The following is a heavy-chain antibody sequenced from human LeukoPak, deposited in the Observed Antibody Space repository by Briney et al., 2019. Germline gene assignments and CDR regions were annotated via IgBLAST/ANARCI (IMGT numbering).Heavy chain of an antibody. D-gene: IGHD6-13*01. CDR3: ARDRGSWYGNTPDDIDY. Sequence: GGSLRLSCTGSGFTLSSYEMTWIRQAPGKGLEWVSSIDYSGDSPYYADSVKGRFTISRDNSKNTLYLQMNSLRAEDTAVYYCARDRGSWYGNTPDDIDYWGQGTLVTVSS. CDR2: IDYSGDSP. J-gene: IGHJ4*02. V-gene: IGHV3-23*01. CDR1: GFTLSSYE.